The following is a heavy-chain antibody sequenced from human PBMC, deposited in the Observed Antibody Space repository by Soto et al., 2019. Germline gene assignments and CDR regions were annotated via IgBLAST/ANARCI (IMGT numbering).Heavy chain of an antibody. CDR2: IYWDDEK. V-gene: IGHV2-5*02. Sequence: QITLKESGPTLVKRTQNLTLTCTFSGFSLSDNGLGVGWIRQPPGKALEWLALIYWDDEKSYSPSLKTRLTITKDTSKHQVLLTMTTMDPVDTGTYYWAHRLTWDAFDIWGQGTMVTVSS. J-gene: IGHJ3*02. CDR1: GFSLSDNGLG. D-gene: IGHD1-26*01. CDR3: AHRLTWDAFDI.